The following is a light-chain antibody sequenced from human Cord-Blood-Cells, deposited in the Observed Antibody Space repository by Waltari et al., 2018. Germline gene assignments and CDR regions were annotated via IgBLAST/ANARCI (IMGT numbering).Light chain of an antibody. V-gene: IGLV2-23*01. CDR2: EGS. J-gene: IGLJ2*01. CDR3: SSYAGSSIEV. CDR1: SSDVGSYNL. Sequence: QSALTQPASVSGSPGQPITISCTGTSSDVGSYNLVSWYQQHPGKAPRLMIYEGSKRPSGVPNRFSGSKSGNTASLTISGLQAEDEADYYCSSYAGSSIEVFGGGTKLTVL.